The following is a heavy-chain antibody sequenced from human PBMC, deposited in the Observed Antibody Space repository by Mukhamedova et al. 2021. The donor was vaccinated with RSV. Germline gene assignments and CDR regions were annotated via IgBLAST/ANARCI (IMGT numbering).Heavy chain of an antibody. J-gene: IGHJ4*02. CDR2: ISYDGSNK. CDR3: PRGPPTAMNDY. CDR1: GFTFSSYA. Sequence: GFTFSSYAMHWVRQAPGKGLEWVAVISYDGSNKYYADSVKGRFTISRDNSKNTLYLQMNSLRAEDTAVYYGPRGPPTAMNDYWGQ. V-gene: IGHV3-30*04. D-gene: IGHD5-18*01.